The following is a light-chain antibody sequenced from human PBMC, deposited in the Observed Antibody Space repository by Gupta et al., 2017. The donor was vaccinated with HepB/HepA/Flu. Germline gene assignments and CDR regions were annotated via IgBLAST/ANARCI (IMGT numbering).Light chain of an antibody. V-gene: IGKV3-20*01. Sequence: EIVLTQPPPSLSLSPGETATLSCRASQSVKSNYLAWYQQKPGQAPRLLIYGTSSRATGIPDRFSGSGSGTEFTLTISRLEPDDFAAYYCQQYDNTPFTFGHGTKVDIK. CDR3: QQYDNTPFT. CDR2: GTS. J-gene: IGKJ3*01. CDR1: QSVKSNY.